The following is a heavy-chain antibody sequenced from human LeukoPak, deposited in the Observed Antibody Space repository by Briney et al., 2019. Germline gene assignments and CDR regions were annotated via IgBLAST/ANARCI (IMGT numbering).Heavy chain of an antibody. D-gene: IGHD5-12*01. CDR2: ISTYTGNT. J-gene: IGHJ6*02. CDR3: AREGLYSGSGYYYGINF. Sequence: GASVKVSCKASGYTSTSYAISWVRQAPGQGLEWMGRISTYTGNTDYAQKFQGRVTMTTDTSTSTAYMELGSLRSDDTAVYYCAREGLYSGSGYYYGINFWGQGTTVTVSS. CDR1: GYTSTSYA. V-gene: IGHV1-18*01.